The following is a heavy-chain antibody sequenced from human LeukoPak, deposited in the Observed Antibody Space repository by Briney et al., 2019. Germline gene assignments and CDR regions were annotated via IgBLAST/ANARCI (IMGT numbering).Heavy chain of an antibody. CDR3: ARTPLVRYFDS. D-gene: IGHD2-2*01. Sequence: GGSLILSCAASGFPFSSYAMSWVRQARGKGLEWVSAVSGSAGTTYYADSVKGRFTISRDNSKNTLYLQMNSLRAEDTALYYCARTPLVRYFDSWGQGTLVTVSS. J-gene: IGHJ4*02. V-gene: IGHV3-23*01. CDR1: GFPFSSYA. CDR2: VSGSAGTT.